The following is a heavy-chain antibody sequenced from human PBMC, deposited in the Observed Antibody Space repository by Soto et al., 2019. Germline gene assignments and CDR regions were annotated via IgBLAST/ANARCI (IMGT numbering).Heavy chain of an antibody. V-gene: IGHV2-70*11. CDR3: ARMSIAAAGTGAFDI. CDR1: GFSLSTSGMC. Sequence: SGPTLGNPTQSLTLTCTFSGFSLSTSGMCVSWIRQPPGKALEWLARIDWDDDKYYSTSLKTRLTISKDTSKNQVVLTMTNMDPVDTATYYCARMSIAAAGTGAFDIWGQGTMVTVSS. J-gene: IGHJ3*02. D-gene: IGHD6-13*01. CDR2: IDWDDDK.